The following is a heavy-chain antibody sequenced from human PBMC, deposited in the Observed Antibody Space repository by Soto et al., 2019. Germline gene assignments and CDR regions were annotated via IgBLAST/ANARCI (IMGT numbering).Heavy chain of an antibody. CDR2: IYYSAST. CDR3: ARHLPYCGGDCYSLDY. CDR1: GGSISSYY. V-gene: IGHV4-59*08. J-gene: IGHJ4*02. D-gene: IGHD2-21*02. Sequence: QVQLQESGPGLVKPSETLSLTCPVSGGSISSYYWSWIRQPPGKGLEWIGYIYYSASTNYSPSLKSRVTISVDTYKNQFSMNLSSVTAADTAVYYCARHLPYCGGDCYSLDYWGQGTLVTVSS.